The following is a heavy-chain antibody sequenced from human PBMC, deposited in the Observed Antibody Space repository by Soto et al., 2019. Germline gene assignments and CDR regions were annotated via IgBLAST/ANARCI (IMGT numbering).Heavy chain of an antibody. CDR3: GKVSTYYYDSTFDF. D-gene: IGHD3-22*01. J-gene: IGHJ4*02. CDR2: ISYDGNNK. V-gene: IGHV3-30-3*01. CDR1: GFTFSSYA. Sequence: PGGSLRLSCAASGFTFSSYAMHWVRQAPGKGLEWVAIISYDGNNKHHADSVKGRFTISRDNSKNTLYLQMNSLRAEDTAVYYCGKVSTYYYDSTFDFWGQGTLVTVSS.